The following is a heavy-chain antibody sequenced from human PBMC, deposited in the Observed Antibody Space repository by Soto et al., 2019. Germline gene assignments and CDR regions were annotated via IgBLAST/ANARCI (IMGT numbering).Heavy chain of an antibody. V-gene: IGHV1-2*02. CDR2: INPNSGAT. CDR1: GYTFTDYY. CDR3: ARSLKRADAFDI. J-gene: IGHJ3*02. Sequence: GASVKVSCKASGYTFTDYYIHWVRQAPGQGLEWMGWINPNSGATNYAQKFQGRITMTRDTSITTAYMEMSRLRSDDTAGTAIYYCARSLKRADAFDIWGRGTMVTVSS.